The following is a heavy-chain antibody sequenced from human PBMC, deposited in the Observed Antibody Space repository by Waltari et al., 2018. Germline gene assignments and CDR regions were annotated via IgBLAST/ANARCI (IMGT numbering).Heavy chain of an antibody. D-gene: IGHD2-2*01. CDR3: AGDRAIGLFFDY. CDR2: VHHSGRT. Sequence: QVQLQESGPGLVRPSGPLSLTCAASGHYISSNYWWSWVRQSPGKGLEWIGQVHHSGRTHYNPSLQSRVTISVDKSKNQFSLNLNSVTAADTAVYYCAGDRAIGLFFDYWGQGTLVTVSS. J-gene: IGHJ4*02. CDR1: GHYISSNYW. V-gene: IGHV4-4*02.